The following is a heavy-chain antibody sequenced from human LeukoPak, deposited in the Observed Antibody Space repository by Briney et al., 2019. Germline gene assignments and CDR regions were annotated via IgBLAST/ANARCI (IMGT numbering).Heavy chain of an antibody. CDR2: INRSGST. J-gene: IGHJ4*02. D-gene: IGHD2-15*01. CDR3: ARPRGWFTRYFDY. Sequence: SETLSLTCAVYGGSFSGYYWSWIRQPPGKGLEWIGEINRSGSTNYNPSLKSRATISVDTSKNQFSLKLSSVTAADTAVYYCARPRGWFTRYFDYWGQGTLVTVSS. CDR1: GGSFSGYY. V-gene: IGHV4-34*01.